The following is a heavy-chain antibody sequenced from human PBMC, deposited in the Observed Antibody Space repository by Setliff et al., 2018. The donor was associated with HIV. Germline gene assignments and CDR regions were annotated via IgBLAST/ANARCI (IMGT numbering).Heavy chain of an antibody. Sequence: PSETLSLTCTVSGDSISSYYWSWIRQPPGKGLEWIGYIYIYNSGSTNYNPSLKSRVTVSLDTSQNQSSLNLSSVTAADTAVYYCARSRPRSMDFYMDVWGKGTTVTVSS. CDR2: IYIYNSGST. D-gene: IGHD2-8*01. CDR1: GDSISSYY. CDR3: ARSRPRSMDFYMDV. V-gene: IGHV4-59*01. J-gene: IGHJ6*03.